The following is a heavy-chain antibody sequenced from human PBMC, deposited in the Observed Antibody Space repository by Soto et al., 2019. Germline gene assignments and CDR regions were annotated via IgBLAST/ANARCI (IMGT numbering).Heavy chain of an antibody. Sequence: SETLSLTCTVSGGSISSYYWSWIRQPPGKGLECIGYIYYTGSTNYNPSLKSRVTISVDTSKNQFSLNLSSVTAADTAVYFCARAGAGAVRFDYWGQGTLVTVSS. V-gene: IGHV4-59*01. CDR2: IYYTGST. CDR1: GGSISSYY. CDR3: ARAGAGAVRFDY. D-gene: IGHD1-26*01. J-gene: IGHJ4*02.